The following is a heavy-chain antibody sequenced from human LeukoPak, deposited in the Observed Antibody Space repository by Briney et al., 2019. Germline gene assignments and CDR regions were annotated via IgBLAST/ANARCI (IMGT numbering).Heavy chain of an antibody. CDR2: IIPIFGTA. D-gene: IGHD6-6*01. Sequence: ASVKVSCKASGGTFSSYAISWVRQAPGQGLEWMGGIIPIFGTANYAQKFQGRVTITTDESTSTAYMELSSLRSEDTAVYYCARVYSARGAFDIWGQGTMVTVSS. CDR3: ARVYSARGAFDI. V-gene: IGHV1-69*05. CDR1: GGTFSSYA. J-gene: IGHJ3*02.